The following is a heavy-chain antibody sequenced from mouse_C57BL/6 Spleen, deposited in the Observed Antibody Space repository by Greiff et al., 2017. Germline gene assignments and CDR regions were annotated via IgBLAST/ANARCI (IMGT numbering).Heavy chain of an antibody. D-gene: IGHD3-3*01. Sequence: EVQLVESGGGLVKPGGSLKLSCAASGFTFSSYTMSWVRQTPEKRLEWVATISGGGGNTYYPDSVKGRFTISRDNAKNTLYLQMSSLRSEDTALYYCAGLGDYFDYWGQGTTLTVSS. CDR3: AGLGDYFDY. J-gene: IGHJ2*01. V-gene: IGHV5-9*01. CDR1: GFTFSSYT. CDR2: ISGGGGNT.